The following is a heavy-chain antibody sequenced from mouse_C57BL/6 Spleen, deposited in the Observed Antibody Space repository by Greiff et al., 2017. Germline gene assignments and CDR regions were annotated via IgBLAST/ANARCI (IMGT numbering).Heavy chain of an antibody. Sequence: EVKLQESGGGLVQPGGSLKLSCAASGFTFSDYYMYWVRQTPEKRLEWVAYISNGGGSTYYPDTVKGRFTISRDNAKNTLYLQMSRLKSEDTAMYYCARQGGSSPYWYFDVWGTGTTVTVSS. CDR2: ISNGGGST. CDR3: ARQGGSSPYWYFDV. V-gene: IGHV5-12*01. CDR1: GFTFSDYY. D-gene: IGHD1-1*01. J-gene: IGHJ1*03.